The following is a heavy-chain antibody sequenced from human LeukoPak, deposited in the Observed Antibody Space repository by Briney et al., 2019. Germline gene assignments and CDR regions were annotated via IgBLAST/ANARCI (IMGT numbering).Heavy chain of an antibody. CDR3: ARVWSGYDYCGMDV. CDR1: GGTFSSYA. Sequence: SVKVSCKASGGTFSSYAISWVRQAPGQGLEWMGGIIPIFGTADYAQKFQGRVTITADESTSTAYMELSSLRSEDTAVYYCARVWSGYDYCGMDVWGQGTTVTVSS. D-gene: IGHD3-3*01. CDR2: IIPIFGTA. V-gene: IGHV1-69*13. J-gene: IGHJ6*02.